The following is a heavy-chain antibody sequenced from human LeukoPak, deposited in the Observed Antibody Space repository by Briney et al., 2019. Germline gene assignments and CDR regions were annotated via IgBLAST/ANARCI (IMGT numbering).Heavy chain of an antibody. CDR3: ARAYYYNSRNYYNPTSSFDY. CDR1: GFTFSNYW. CDR2: INQDGSET. D-gene: IGHD3-10*01. Sequence: QPGGSLRLSFEASGFTFSNYWMSWVRQAPGKGLEGVANINQDGSETYYAASVKGRFTISRDNAKNSLYLQMNSLRAEDTAEYYCARAYYYNSRNYYNPTSSFDYWGQRTLVTVAS. J-gene: IGHJ4*02. V-gene: IGHV3-7*04.